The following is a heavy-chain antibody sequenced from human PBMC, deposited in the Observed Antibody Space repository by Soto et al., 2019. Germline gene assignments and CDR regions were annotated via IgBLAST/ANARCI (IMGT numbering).Heavy chain of an antibody. Sequence: QGQLVQSGAEVKKPGASVKVSCKTSGYSFTTYGIAWVRQSPGQGLEWMGWISTYHDHTNYAQKFEDRLTMTKDTSTTTAYMKLRSLTSDDTAVYYCAKSRKGGGYYRNLDSWGQGTLVTVSS. D-gene: IGHD1-26*01. J-gene: IGHJ4*02. CDR2: ISTYHDHT. CDR3: AKSRKGGGYYRNLDS. CDR1: GYSFTTYG. V-gene: IGHV1-18*01.